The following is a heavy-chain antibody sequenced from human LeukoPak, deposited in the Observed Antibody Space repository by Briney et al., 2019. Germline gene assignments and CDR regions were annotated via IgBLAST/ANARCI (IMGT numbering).Heavy chain of an antibody. CDR3: TMSDPYRGRPFDY. J-gene: IGHJ4*02. CDR2: FDPEDEKA. D-gene: IGHD4-11*01. V-gene: IGHV1-24*01. Sequence: ASVKVSCKVSGHTLTEACIHWVRQAPGKGLEWMGSFDPEDEKAVFSRDFQGRITMTEDAATDTAYMDLSSLGSQDTAFYYCTMSDPYRGRPFDYWGQGTLVTVSS. CDR1: GHTLTEAC.